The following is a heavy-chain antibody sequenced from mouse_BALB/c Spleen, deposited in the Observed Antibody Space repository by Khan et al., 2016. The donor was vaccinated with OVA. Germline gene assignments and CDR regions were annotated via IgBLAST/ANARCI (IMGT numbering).Heavy chain of an antibody. V-gene: IGHV3-2*02. D-gene: IGHD1-1*01. CDR2: ISYSGRT. CDR1: GSSITSDYA. CDR3: ARTVTMTTVVATDFDC. Sequence: VQLKESGPGLVKPSQSLSLTCTVTGSSITSDYAWNWIRQFPGNKLEWMGYISYSGRTSSNPSLKIRIFIPRDTSQNPFFMPLNSLTTEDTAASYYARTVTMTTVVATDFDCWGQGTTLTVSS. J-gene: IGHJ2*01.